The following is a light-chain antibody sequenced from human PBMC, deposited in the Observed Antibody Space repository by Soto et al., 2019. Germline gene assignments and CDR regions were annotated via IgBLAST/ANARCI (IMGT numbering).Light chain of an antibody. CDR2: KAS. CDR1: QSISSW. J-gene: IGKJ2*01. V-gene: IGKV1-5*03. Sequence: DIQMTQSPSTLSASVEDRVTITCRASQSISSWLAWYQQKPGKAPKLLIYKASSLESGVPSRFSGSGSGTEFTLTISSLQPDDFATYYCHQYNSLHTFGQGTKLEIK. CDR3: HQYNSLHT.